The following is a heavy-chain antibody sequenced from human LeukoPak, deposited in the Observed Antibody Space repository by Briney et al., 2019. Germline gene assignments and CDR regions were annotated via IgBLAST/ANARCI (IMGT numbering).Heavy chain of an antibody. J-gene: IGHJ3*02. CDR2: IIPILGIA. Sequence: SVKVSCKASGGTFSSYAISWVQQAPGQGLEWMGRIIPILGIANYAQKFQGRVTITADKSTSTAYMELSSLRSEDTAVYYCARAPGGPNAFDIWGQGTMVTVSS. D-gene: IGHD4-23*01. CDR1: GGTFSSYA. CDR3: ARAPGGPNAFDI. V-gene: IGHV1-69*04.